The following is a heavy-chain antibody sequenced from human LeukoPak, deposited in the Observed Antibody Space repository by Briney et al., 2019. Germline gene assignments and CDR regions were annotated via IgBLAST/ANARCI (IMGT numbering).Heavy chain of an antibody. CDR3: ARKLEDLVCFDL. D-gene: IGHD1-1*01. J-gene: IGHJ2*01. CDR1: GYSFTGYY. V-gene: IGHV1-2*02. CDR2: INPNSGGT. Sequence: ASVKVSCKASGYSFTGYYMHWVRQAPGQGLEWMGWINPNSGGTDYVQKFQGRVTLTRDTAISTAYMELSRLRSDDTAVYYCARKLEDLVCFDLWGRGTQVTVSS.